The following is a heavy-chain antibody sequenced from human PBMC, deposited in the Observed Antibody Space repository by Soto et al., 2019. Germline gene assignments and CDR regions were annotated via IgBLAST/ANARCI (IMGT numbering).Heavy chain of an antibody. Sequence: QVQLVQSGDEMRKPGASVKVSCQASGYTFSNYGITWVRQAPGQGHEWMGWISAHNGNSKYAQSLQGRLTLTTDTTTSTAYMELRSLRSDDTAVYYCARDWYFYGSGSPNHMDVWGKGTTVSVSS. CDR2: ISAHNGNS. V-gene: IGHV1-18*01. D-gene: IGHD3-10*01. J-gene: IGHJ6*03. CDR1: GYTFSNYG. CDR3: ARDWYFYGSGSPNHMDV.